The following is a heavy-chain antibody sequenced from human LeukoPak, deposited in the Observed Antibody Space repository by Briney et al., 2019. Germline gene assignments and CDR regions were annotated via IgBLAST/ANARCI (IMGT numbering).Heavy chain of an antibody. J-gene: IGHJ6*02. V-gene: IGHV1-18*01. Sequence: ASVKVSCKASGYTFTSYGISWVRQAPGQGLEWMGWISAYNGNTNYAQKLQGRVTMTTDTSTSTAYMELRSLRSDDTAVYYCVRDPQQEFFGYYYGMDVWGQGTTVTVSS. D-gene: IGHD3-10*01. CDR2: ISAYNGNT. CDR1: GYTFTSYG. CDR3: VRDPQQEFFGYYYGMDV.